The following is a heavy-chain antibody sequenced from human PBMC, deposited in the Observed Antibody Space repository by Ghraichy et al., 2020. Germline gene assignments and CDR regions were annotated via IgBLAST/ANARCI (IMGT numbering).Heavy chain of an antibody. D-gene: IGHD2-8*02. Sequence: SQTLSLTCTVSGGSISSYYWSWIRQPPGKGLEWIGYIYYSGSTNYNPSLKSRVTISVDTSKNQFSLKLSSVTAADTAVYYCARDKLWVTGEEAYYYYGMDVWGQGTTVTVSS. CDR1: GGSISSYY. V-gene: IGHV4-59*01. CDR2: IYYSGST. CDR3: ARDKLWVTGEEAYYYYGMDV. J-gene: IGHJ6*02.